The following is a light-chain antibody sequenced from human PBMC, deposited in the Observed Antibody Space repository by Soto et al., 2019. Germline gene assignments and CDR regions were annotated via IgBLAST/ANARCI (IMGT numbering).Light chain of an antibody. Sequence: NFMLTQPHSVSESPGKTVTLSCTRSSGNIAFNYVQWYQQRPGSAPTIVIYEDQKRPSGVPDRFSGSIVSSFNSASLTISGLKTEDEADYYCQTYDGTNWVFGGGTKLTVL. CDR3: QTYDGTNWV. J-gene: IGLJ3*02. CDR2: EDQ. V-gene: IGLV6-57*03. CDR1: SGNIAFNY.